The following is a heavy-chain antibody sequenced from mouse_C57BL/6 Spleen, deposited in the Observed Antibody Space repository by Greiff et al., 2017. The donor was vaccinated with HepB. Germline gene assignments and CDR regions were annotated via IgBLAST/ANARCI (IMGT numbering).Heavy chain of an antibody. CDR3: ARLRRGLCEDY. V-gene: IGHV1-42*01. J-gene: IGHJ4*01. D-gene: IGHD3-1*01. Sequence: EVQLQQSGPELVKPGASVKISCKASGYSFTGYYMNWVKQSPEKSLEWIGEINPSTGGTTYNQKFKAKATLTVDKSSSTAYMQLKSLTSEDSAVYYCARLRRGLCEDYWGQGTSVTVSS. CDR1: GYSFTGYY. CDR2: INPSTGGT.